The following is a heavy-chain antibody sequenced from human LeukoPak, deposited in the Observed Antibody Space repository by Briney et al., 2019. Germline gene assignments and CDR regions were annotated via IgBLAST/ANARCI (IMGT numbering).Heavy chain of an antibody. Sequence: SETLSLTCTVSGGSISSYYWSWIRQPPGKGLEWIGYIYYSGSTNYNPSLKSRVTISVDTSKNQFSLKLSSVTAADTAVYYCARHRLYYDYVWGSYRSLGFGDYWGQGTLVTVSS. V-gene: IGHV4-59*08. CDR2: IYYSGST. CDR3: ARHRLYYDYVWGSYRSLGFGDY. J-gene: IGHJ4*02. CDR1: GGSISSYY. D-gene: IGHD3-16*02.